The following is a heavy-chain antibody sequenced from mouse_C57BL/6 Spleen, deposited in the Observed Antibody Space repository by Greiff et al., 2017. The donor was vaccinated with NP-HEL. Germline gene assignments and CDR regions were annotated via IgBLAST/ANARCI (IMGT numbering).Heavy chain of an antibody. D-gene: IGHD3-1*01. V-gene: IGHV1-59*01. CDR3: AREGANYFDY. CDR2: IDPSDSYT. J-gene: IGHJ2*01. Sequence: QVQLQQPGAELVRPGTSVKLSCKASGYTFTSYWMHWVKQRPGQGLEWIGVIDPSDSYTKYNQKFKGKATLTVDTSSSTAYMQLSSLTSEDSAVYYCAREGANYFDYWGQGTTLTVSS. CDR1: GYTFTSYW.